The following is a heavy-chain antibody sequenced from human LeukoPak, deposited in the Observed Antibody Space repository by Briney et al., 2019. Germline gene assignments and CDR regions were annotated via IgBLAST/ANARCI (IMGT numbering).Heavy chain of an antibody. J-gene: IGHJ4*02. CDR3: ARDRGAARFDF. CDR1: GFTFSSYG. D-gene: IGHD6-6*01. Sequence: PGGSLRLSCAASGFTFSSYGMYWVRQAPGKGLEWVAIIWYDGSNKYYGDSVKGRFTISRDNSKNMLYLQMNSLRVEDTAVYYCARDRGAARFDFWGQGTQVTVSS. V-gene: IGHV3-33*01. CDR2: IWYDGSNK.